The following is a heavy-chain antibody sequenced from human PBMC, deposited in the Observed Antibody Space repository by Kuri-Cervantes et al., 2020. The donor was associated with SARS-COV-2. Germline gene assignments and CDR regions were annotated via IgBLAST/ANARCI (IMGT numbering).Heavy chain of an antibody. CDR3: ARHQGGSSSRLWYAFDI. V-gene: IGHV1-69*13. D-gene: IGHD6-13*01. CDR1: GYTFTSYD. J-gene: IGHJ3*02. Sequence: SVKVSCKASGYTFTSYDINWVRQASGQGLEWMGGIIPIFGTANYAQKFQGRVTITADESTSTAYMELSSLRSEDTAVYYCARHQGGSSSRLWYAFDIWGQGTMVTVSS. CDR2: IIPIFGTA.